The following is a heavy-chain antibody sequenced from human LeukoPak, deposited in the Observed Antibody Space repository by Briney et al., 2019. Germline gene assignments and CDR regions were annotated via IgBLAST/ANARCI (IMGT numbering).Heavy chain of an antibody. D-gene: IGHD3-10*01. Sequence: SETLSLTCTVSGDSINSYYWNWIRQPPGKGLEWIGYGHYTGSTYKNPSLNSRVTFSVDTSKNQFSLKLSSVTAADTAVYYCARWGETSALRVHAFDIWGQGTMVTVSS. J-gene: IGHJ3*02. CDR2: GHYTGST. CDR3: ARWGETSALRVHAFDI. CDR1: GDSINSYY. V-gene: IGHV4-59*01.